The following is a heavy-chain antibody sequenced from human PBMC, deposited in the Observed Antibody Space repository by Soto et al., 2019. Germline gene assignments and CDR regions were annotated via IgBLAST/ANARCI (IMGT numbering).Heavy chain of an antibody. CDR3: ARGRRRVTCWGGDCYDFDF. D-gene: IGHD2-21*01. V-gene: IGHV2-5*02. CDR2: YYWDDDE. J-gene: IGHJ5*01. Sequence: QITLKESGPTLVKPTQTLTLTCTFSGFSFSDGAVGVGWFRQSPGKAPEWLAIYYWDDDEWHSPSLRTRLTISYDPARSEVVLSMVVMAPQDTATYFCARGRRRVTCWGGDCYDFDFWGQGHLVAAS. CDR1: GFSFSDGAVG.